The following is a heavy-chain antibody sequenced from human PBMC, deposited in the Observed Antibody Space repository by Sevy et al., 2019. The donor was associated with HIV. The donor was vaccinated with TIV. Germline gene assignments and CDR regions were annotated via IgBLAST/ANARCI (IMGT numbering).Heavy chain of an antibody. J-gene: IGHJ4*02. CDR1: GFTLGDYA. Sequence: GGSLRLSCTTSGFTLGDYAMSWVRQAPGKGLEWVGFMRSKAFAGTTEYAASVKGRFTITTEDSKASAHLKMNSLGTEYRGVYYGIRSGLLGYTAMVPDYWGQGTLVTVSS. D-gene: IGHD5-18*01. V-gene: IGHV3-49*04. CDR2: MRSKAFAGTT. CDR3: IRSGLLGYTAMVPDY.